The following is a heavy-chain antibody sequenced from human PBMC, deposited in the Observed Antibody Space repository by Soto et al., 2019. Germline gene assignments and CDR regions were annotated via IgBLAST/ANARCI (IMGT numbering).Heavy chain of an antibody. CDR3: ARPSEPFYSSSSGAFDY. CDR2: IWYDGSNK. V-gene: IGHV3-33*01. D-gene: IGHD6-6*01. J-gene: IGHJ4*02. Sequence: PGGSLRLSCAASVFTFSRYGMHWVRQAPGKGLEWVAVIWYDGSNKYYADSVKGRFTISRDNSKNTLYLQMNSLRAEDTAVYYCARPSEPFYSSSSGAFDYWGQGTLVTVS. CDR1: VFTFSRYG.